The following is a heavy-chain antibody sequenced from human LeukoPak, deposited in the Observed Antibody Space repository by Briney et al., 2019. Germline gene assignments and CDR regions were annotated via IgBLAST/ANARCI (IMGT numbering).Heavy chain of an antibody. CDR3: ARDTDDYYDSSGYLTNII. J-gene: IGHJ3*02. V-gene: IGHV1-69*01. CDR1: GGTFSTYA. Sequence: SSVKVSCKASGGTFSTYAISWVRQAPGQGLEGMGGIIPIFGTANYAQKFQGRVTITADESTSTAYMELSSLRSEDTAVYYCARDTDDYYDSSGYLTNIIWGQGTMVTVSS. D-gene: IGHD3-22*01. CDR2: IIPIFGTA.